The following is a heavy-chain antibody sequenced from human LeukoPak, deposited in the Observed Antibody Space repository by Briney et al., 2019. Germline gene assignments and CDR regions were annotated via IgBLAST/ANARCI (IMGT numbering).Heavy chain of an antibody. V-gene: IGHV3-23*01. CDR2: ISGSGGST. Sequence: GGSLRLSCAASGLTFSSYAMSWVRQAPGKGLEWVSAISGSGGSTYYADSVKGRFTISRDNSKNTLYLQMNSLRAEDTAVYYCAKDRYSSGCLSYWGQGTLVTVSS. CDR1: GLTFSSYA. CDR3: AKDRYSSGCLSY. D-gene: IGHD6-19*01. J-gene: IGHJ4*02.